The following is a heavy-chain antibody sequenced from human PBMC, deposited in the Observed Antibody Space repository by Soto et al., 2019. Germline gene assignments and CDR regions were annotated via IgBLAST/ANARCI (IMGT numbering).Heavy chain of an antibody. V-gene: IGHV3-7*01. D-gene: IGHD3-10*01. CDR2: IKQDGSDR. J-gene: IGHJ4*02. Sequence: EVRLVQSGGGLVQPGGSLRLSCAVPKFTFGDYWMSWVRQAPGKGLEWVSNIKQDGSDRNYANSVKGRFTISRDNAGNSMFLKMNSLRDEYTAVYYWVRLWYGQPRYFENWGEGALVTVSS. CDR3: VRLWYGQPRYFEN. CDR1: KFTFGDYW.